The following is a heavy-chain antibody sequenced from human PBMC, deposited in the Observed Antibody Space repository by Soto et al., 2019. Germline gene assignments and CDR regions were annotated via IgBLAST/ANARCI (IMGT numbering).Heavy chain of an antibody. Sequence: EVQLVESGGGPVQAGGSLRLSCAASGLTLSNYWMQWGRQGPGKGLVWVAHINSDGITTKYAESVKGRFTISRDDAKNMLYLQMNSLRHDDTAVYYCAKVKGGSGARGDPLDLWGQGILVTVSS. CDR3: AKVKGGSGARGDPLDL. CDR1: GLTLSNYW. CDR2: INSDGITT. V-gene: IGHV3-74*03. D-gene: IGHD2-15*01. J-gene: IGHJ5*02.